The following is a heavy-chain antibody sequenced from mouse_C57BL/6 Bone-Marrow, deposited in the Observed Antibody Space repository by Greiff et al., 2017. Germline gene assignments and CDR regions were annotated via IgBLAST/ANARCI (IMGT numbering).Heavy chain of an antibody. CDR2: IYPRSGNT. J-gene: IGHJ2*01. CDR3: ARPWEGLDY. CDR1: GYTFTSYG. V-gene: IGHV1-81*01. Sequence: VMLVESGAELARPGASVKLSCKASGYTFTSYGISWVKQRTGQGLEWIGEIYPRSGNTYYNEKFKGKATLTADKSSSTAYMELRSLTSEDSAVYFCARPWEGLDYWGQGTTLTVSS. D-gene: IGHD4-1*01.